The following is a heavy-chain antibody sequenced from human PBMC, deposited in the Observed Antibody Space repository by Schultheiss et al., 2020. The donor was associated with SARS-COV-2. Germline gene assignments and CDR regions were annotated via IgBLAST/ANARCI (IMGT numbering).Heavy chain of an antibody. CDR1: GFTFSSYA. V-gene: IGHV3-48*03. CDR2: ISGSGGST. D-gene: IGHD6-6*01. CDR3: ARAHSSSSVPFYGMDV. Sequence: GESLKISCAASGFTFSSYAMHWVRQAPGKGLEWVSAISGSGGSTYYADSVKGRFTISRDNAKNSLYLQMNSLRAEDTAVYYCARAHSSSSVPFYGMDVWGQGTTVTVSS. J-gene: IGHJ6*02.